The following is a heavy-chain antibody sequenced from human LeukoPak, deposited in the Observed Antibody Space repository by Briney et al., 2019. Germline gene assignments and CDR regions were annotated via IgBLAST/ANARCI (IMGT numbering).Heavy chain of an antibody. J-gene: IGHJ3*02. CDR2: IKQDGSEK. D-gene: IGHD1-26*01. CDR1: GFTFSSYS. Sequence: GGSLRLSCVASGFTFSSYSMRWVRQAPGKGREWVANIKQDGSEKYYVDSVKGRFTISRDNAKNSLYLQMNSLRAEDTAVYYCARGSYGAFDIWGQGTMVTVSS. V-gene: IGHV3-7*01. CDR3: ARGSYGAFDI.